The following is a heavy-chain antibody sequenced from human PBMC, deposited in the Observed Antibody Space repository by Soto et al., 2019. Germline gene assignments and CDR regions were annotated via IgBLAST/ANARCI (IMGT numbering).Heavy chain of an antibody. CDR2: ISSSSSYI. V-gene: IGHV3-21*01. D-gene: IGHD2-2*01. J-gene: IGHJ5*02. CDR3: ASIVVVPAVNWFDP. Sequence: GESLKISCAASGFTFSSYSMNWVRQAPGKGLEWVSSISSSSSYIYYADSVKGRFTISRDNAKNSLYLQMNSLRAEDTAVYYCASIVVVPAVNWFDPWGQGTLVTVSS. CDR1: GFTFSSYS.